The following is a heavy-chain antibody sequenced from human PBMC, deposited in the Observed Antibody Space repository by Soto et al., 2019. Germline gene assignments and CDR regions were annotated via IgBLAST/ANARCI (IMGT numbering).Heavy chain of an antibody. CDR2: INPYNGNT. J-gene: IGHJ5*02. Sequence: ASVKVSCKASGYTFTNYGVIWVRQAPGQGLEWMGWINPYNGNTNYAQNLQGRVTMTTDTSTSTAYMDLRSLRFDDTAVYYCAREAHPNGYSYGYNWFDPWAQGTLVTVSS. V-gene: IGHV1-18*01. D-gene: IGHD5-18*01. CDR3: AREAHPNGYSYGYNWFDP. CDR1: GYTFTNYG.